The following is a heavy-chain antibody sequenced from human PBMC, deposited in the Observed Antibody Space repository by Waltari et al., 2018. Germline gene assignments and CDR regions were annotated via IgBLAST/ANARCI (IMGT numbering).Heavy chain of an antibody. CDR2: ISWGSRAI. J-gene: IGHJ6*02. CDR3: AKGVSSWYSFGMDV. Sequence: EVKVVESGGGLVQLGRSLRLSCTGSGFSFDIFAIPRSPPSPGKGLEWVSGISWGSRAIGYADSVKGRFTISRDNARNSVYLQMNSLRSEDMALYYCAKGVSSWYSFGMDVWGQGTTVTVSS. CDR1: GFSFDIFA. V-gene: IGHV3-9*03. D-gene: IGHD6-13*01.